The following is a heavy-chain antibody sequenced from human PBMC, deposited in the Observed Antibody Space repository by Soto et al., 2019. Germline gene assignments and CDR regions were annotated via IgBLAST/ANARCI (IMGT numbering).Heavy chain of an antibody. V-gene: IGHV4-59*01. J-gene: IGHJ6*03. CDR1: GGSISSYY. CDR2: IYYSGST. CDR3: ARESLGYMDV. D-gene: IGHD6-13*01. Sequence: PSETLSLTCTVSGGSISSYYWSWIRQPPGKGLEWIGYIYYSGSTNYNPSLKSRVTISVDTSKNQFSLKLSSVTATDTAVYYCARESLGYMDVWGKGTTVTVSS.